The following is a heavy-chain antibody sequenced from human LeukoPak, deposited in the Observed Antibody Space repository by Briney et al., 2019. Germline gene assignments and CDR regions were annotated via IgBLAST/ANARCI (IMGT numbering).Heavy chain of an antibody. CDR3: ARDRAVAPWGY. D-gene: IGHD6-19*01. V-gene: IGHV3-48*01. Sequence: GGSLRLSCAASGFTFSSYSMNWVRQAPGKGLEWVSYISSSSSTIYYADSVKGRFTISRDNAKNSLYLQMNSLRAEDTAVYYCARDRAVAPWGYWGQGTLVTVSS. CDR1: GFTFSSYS. CDR2: ISSSSSTI. J-gene: IGHJ4*02.